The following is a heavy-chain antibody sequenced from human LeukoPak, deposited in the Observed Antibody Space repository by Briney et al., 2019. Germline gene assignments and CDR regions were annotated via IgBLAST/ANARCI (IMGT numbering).Heavy chain of an antibody. D-gene: IGHD6-13*01. J-gene: IGHJ4*02. V-gene: IGHV1-46*01. Sequence: VASVKVSCKASRYTFTNYYMHWVRQAPGQGLEWMGIINPSEGSTSYAQKFQGRVTVTRDTATSTVYMELRSLRSEDTAVYYCARALYSSSWYFDYWGQGTLVTVSS. CDR2: INPSEGST. CDR3: ARALYSSSWYFDY. CDR1: RYTFTNYY.